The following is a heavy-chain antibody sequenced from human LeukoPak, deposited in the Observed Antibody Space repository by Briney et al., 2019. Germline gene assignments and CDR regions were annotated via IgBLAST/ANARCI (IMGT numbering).Heavy chain of an antibody. Sequence: SETLSLPCTVSGGSISRSSYYWGWIRQPPGKGLEWIGNIYYSGNTYYTPSLKSRITISVDTSKNQFPLKLSSVTAADTAVYYCATQYYYGSGSPNWGQGTLVTVSS. CDR2: IYYSGNT. D-gene: IGHD3-10*01. J-gene: IGHJ4*02. CDR3: ATQYYYGSGSPN. CDR1: GGSISRSSYY. V-gene: IGHV4-39*01.